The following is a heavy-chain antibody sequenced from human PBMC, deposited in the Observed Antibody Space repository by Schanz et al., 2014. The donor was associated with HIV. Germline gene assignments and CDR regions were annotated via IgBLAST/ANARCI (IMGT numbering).Heavy chain of an antibody. D-gene: IGHD2-8*01. V-gene: IGHV3-21*01. CDR1: GFSLDSYN. CDR2: ISTTSTYI. Sequence: VQLVESGGGVVQPGRSLRLSCTASGFSLDSYNMNWVRQAPGKGLEWVSSISTTSTYIYYGDSGKGRFTVSRDNANNSLLLQMDSLRAEDSAVYYCARGTAEYCINGVCSGLDVWGQGTTVTVSS. CDR3: ARGTAEYCINGVCSGLDV. J-gene: IGHJ6*02.